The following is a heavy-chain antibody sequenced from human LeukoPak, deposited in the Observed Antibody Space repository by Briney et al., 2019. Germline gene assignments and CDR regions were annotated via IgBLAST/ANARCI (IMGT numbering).Heavy chain of an antibody. Sequence: SVKVSCKASGCTFSSYAISWVRQAPGQGLEWMGGIIPIFGTANYAQKFQGRVTITADESTSTAYMELSRLRSEDTLVYYCAREDVNSYGPTNTLFDGWGQGTLVTVSS. D-gene: IGHD5-18*01. CDR1: GCTFSSYA. CDR2: IIPIFGTA. J-gene: IGHJ4*02. CDR3: AREDVNSYGPTNTLFDG. V-gene: IGHV1-69*13.